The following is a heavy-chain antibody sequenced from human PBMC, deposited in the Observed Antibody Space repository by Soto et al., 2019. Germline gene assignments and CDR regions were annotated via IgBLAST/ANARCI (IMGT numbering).Heavy chain of an antibody. CDR2: ISYDGSNK. CDR3: AKDTRSHSSGWYYYGMDV. CDR1: GFTFSSYG. V-gene: IGHV3-30*18. J-gene: IGHJ6*02. D-gene: IGHD6-19*01. Sequence: GGSLRLSCAASGFTFSSYGMHWVRQAPGKGLEWVAVISYDGSNKYYADSVKGRFTISRDNSKNTLYLQMNSLRAEDTAVYYCAKDTRSHSSGWYYYGMDVWGQGTTVTVSS.